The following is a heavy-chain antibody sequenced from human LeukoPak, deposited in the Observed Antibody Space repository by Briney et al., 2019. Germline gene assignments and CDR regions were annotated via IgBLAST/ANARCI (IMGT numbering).Heavy chain of an antibody. Sequence: PGRPLRLSCAASGFTFSSYAMHWVRQAPGKGLEWVAVISYDGSNKYYADSVKGRFTISRDNSKNTLYLQMNSLRAEDTAVYYCARSYYYDSSGYYPPLFWGQGTLVTVSS. J-gene: IGHJ4*02. CDR2: ISYDGSNK. CDR1: GFTFSSYA. D-gene: IGHD3-22*01. V-gene: IGHV3-30-3*01. CDR3: ARSYYYDSSGYYPPLF.